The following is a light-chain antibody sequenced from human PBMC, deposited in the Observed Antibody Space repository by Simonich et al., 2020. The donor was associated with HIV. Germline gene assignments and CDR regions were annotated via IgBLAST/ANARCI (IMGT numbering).Light chain of an antibody. J-gene: IGKJ1*01. Sequence: DIQMTQSPSSVSASVGDRVTITCRASQGISNWLAWYQHKPGKAPKLLMYAASTLQSGVPSRFSDSGSGTKFTLTITSLQPEDFATYYCQQAIGFPRTFGQGTKVEVK. CDR3: QQAIGFPRT. CDR1: QGISNW. V-gene: IGKV1-12*01. CDR2: AAS.